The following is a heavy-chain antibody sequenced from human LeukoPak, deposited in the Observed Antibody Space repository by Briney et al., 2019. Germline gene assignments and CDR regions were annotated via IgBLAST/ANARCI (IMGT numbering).Heavy chain of an antibody. CDR2: IYYSGST. D-gene: IGHD2-21*01. J-gene: IGHJ2*01. CDR3: SRRDCSQTDCFYWFSDL. V-gene: IGHV4-39*07. CDR1: GGSIISGGSY. Sequence: KASETLSLTCAVSGGSIISGGSYWGWIRQPPGKGLEWIGSIYYSGSTYYNPSLRSRVTISIDTSKNQFSPRLKSVTAADTAVYFCSRRDCSQTDCFYWFSDLWGRGTLLTVSS.